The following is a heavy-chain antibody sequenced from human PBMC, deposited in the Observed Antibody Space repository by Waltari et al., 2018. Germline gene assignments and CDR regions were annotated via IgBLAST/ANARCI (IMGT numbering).Heavy chain of an antibody. J-gene: IGHJ5*02. Sequence: QVQLVQSGAEVKKPGASVKVSCKASGYTFTGYYMHWVRQAPGQGLEWMGRINPNSGGTNYAQKFQGRVTMTRDTSISTAYMELSRLRSDDTAVYYCARVGRGTVTTIGIDPWGQGTLVTVSS. D-gene: IGHD4-17*01. V-gene: IGHV1-2*06. CDR1: GYTFTGYY. CDR2: INPNSGGT. CDR3: ARVGRGTVTTIGIDP.